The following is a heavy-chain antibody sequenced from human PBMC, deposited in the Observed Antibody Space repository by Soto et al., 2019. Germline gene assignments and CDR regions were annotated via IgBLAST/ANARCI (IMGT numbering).Heavy chain of an antibody. CDR1: GFTFSSYG. D-gene: IGHD6-19*01. J-gene: IGHJ3*02. CDR3: ARDGPGIAVAGTEGAAFDI. V-gene: IGHV3-33*01. Sequence: GGSLRLSCAASGFTFSSYGMHWVRQAPGKGLEWVAVIWYDGSNKYYADSVKGRFTISRDNSKNTLYLQMNSLRAEDTAVYYCARDGPGIAVAGTEGAAFDIWGQGTMVTVSS. CDR2: IWYDGSNK.